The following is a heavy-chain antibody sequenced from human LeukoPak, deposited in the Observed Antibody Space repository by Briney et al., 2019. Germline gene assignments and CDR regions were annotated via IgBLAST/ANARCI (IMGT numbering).Heavy chain of an antibody. CDR1: GGSIGNYY. D-gene: IGHD6-13*01. CDR3: ARGRCKTWMYSPYYFDY. J-gene: IGHJ4*02. V-gene: IGHV4-4*07. Sequence: PSETLSLTCSVSGGSIGNYYWSWIRQPAGKGLEWIGRTHTSGSTNYNPSLKSRVTMSVDTSKNQFSLKLTSVTAADTAVYYCARGRCKTWMYSPYYFDYWGQGALVTVSS. CDR2: THTSGST.